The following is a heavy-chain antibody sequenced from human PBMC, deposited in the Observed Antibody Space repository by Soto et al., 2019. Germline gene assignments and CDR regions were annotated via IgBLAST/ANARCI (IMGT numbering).Heavy chain of an antibody. CDR2: ITINGNT. D-gene: IGHD1-7*01. J-gene: IGHJ1*01. Sequence: QVQLQESGPGLVKPSQTLSLTCTVSGGSISSGDYYWSWIRQHPGKGLEWIGRITINGNTQKNPSFKSRVTMSIDTSRNHFSLNLQSATAADTALYYCARETGENWTYEAHWGPGTLVTVSS. CDR3: ARETGENWTYEAH. CDR1: GGSISSGDYY. V-gene: IGHV4-31*02.